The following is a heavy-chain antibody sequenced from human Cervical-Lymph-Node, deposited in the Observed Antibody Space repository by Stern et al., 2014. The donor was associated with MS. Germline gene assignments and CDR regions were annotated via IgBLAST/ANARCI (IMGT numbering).Heavy chain of an antibody. V-gene: IGHV1-58*01. CDR3: AAGDTVAMLGTAIDAFDI. Sequence: QLVQSGAEVKQPGSSVKVSCKASGFTFSNSGVQWVRQTRGQRLEWIGWIVAGRGNTNYAQKIQERVTITSDRSTSTAYMELSSLRSEDTAVFDCAAGDTVAMLGTAIDAFDIWGQGTMVTVSS. CDR2: IVAGRGNT. D-gene: IGHD4-17*01. J-gene: IGHJ3*02. CDR1: GFTFSNSG.